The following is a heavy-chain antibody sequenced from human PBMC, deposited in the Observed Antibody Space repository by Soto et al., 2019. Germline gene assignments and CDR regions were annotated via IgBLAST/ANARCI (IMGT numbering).Heavy chain of an antibody. V-gene: IGHV4-31*03. CDR2: IYYSGST. D-gene: IGHD3-3*01. CDR3: AREAGMGEYDFWSGYFDSASRNYYYYMDV. Sequence: QVQLQESGPGLVKPSQTLSLTCTVSGGSISSGGYYWSWIRQHPGKGLEWIGYIYYSGSTYYNPSLKSRVTISVDTSKNQFSLKLSSVTAADTAVYYCAREAGMGEYDFWSGYFDSASRNYYYYMDVWGKGTTVTVSS. J-gene: IGHJ6*03. CDR1: GGSISSGGYY.